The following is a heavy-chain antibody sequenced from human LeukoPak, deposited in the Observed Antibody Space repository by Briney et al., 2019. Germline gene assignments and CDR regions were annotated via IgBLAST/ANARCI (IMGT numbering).Heavy chain of an antibody. J-gene: IGHJ4*02. CDR3: ARHFAYSSSSYFDY. D-gene: IGHD6-6*01. CDR2: VYYTGST. CDR1: GGSVSSYY. V-gene: IGHV4-59*08. Sequence: PSETLSLTCSVSGGSVSSYYWSWIRQPPGKGLEWMGYVYYTGSTNYNLYLKIRVTMFEDKSKNQFSLRLSSVTVADTAVYYCARHFAYSSSSYFDYWGQGSLVTVSS.